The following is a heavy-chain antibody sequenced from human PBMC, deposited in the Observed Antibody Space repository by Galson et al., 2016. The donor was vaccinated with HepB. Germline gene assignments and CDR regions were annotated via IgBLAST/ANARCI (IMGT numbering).Heavy chain of an antibody. CDR3: ARDLTEGSSGWYFDW. Sequence: SLRLSCAASGFTFNNHGIHWVRQTPGRGLEWVAVIWYDGAVKYYADSVKGRFTISRDNSDNTVFLQMNSLKGEDTALYYCARDLTEGSSGWYFDWWGQGTLVTVSS. CDR2: IWYDGAVK. J-gene: IGHJ4*02. CDR1: GFTFNNHG. D-gene: IGHD6-19*01. V-gene: IGHV3-33*01.